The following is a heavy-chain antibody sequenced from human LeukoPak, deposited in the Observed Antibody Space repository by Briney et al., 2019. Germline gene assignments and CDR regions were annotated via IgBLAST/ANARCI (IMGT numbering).Heavy chain of an antibody. D-gene: IGHD6-13*01. CDR3: ARHSSSWYSADY. CDR2: ISAYNGNT. Sequence: ASVKVSCKASGYTFTSYGISWVRQAPGQGLEWMGWISAYNGNTNYAQKLQGRVTMTTDISTSTAYMELRSLRSDDTAVYYCARHSSSWYSADYWGQGTLVTVSS. V-gene: IGHV1-18*01. CDR1: GYTFTSYG. J-gene: IGHJ4*02.